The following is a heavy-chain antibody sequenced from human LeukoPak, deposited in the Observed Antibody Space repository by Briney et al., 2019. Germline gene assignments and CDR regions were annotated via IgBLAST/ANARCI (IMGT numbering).Heavy chain of an antibody. Sequence: GGSLRLSCAASGFTFSSYAMSWVRQAPGKGLVWVSAISGSSGSTYYADSVKGRFTISRDNAKNTLYLQINSLRAEDTAVYDCAKDRARITIFGVDIRGFDPWGQGTLVTVSS. V-gene: IGHV3-23*01. CDR1: GFTFSSYA. J-gene: IGHJ5*02. D-gene: IGHD3-3*01. CDR2: ISGSSGST. CDR3: AKDRARITIFGVDIRGFDP.